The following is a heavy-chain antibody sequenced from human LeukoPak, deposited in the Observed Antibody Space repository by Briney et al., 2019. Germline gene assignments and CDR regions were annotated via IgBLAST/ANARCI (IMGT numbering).Heavy chain of an antibody. CDR1: RFTFSNHW. CDR3: ARDHIAPGLLFDC. J-gene: IGHJ4*02. CDR2: IKYDGSEK. Sequence: GGSLRLSCAASRFTFSNHWISWVRQAPGKGLEWVANIKYDGSEKYHVDSVKDRFTIFRDNAKNSLYLQMNSLRAEDTAVYYCARDHIAPGLLFDCWGQGTQVTVSS. V-gene: IGHV3-7*01. D-gene: IGHD2-21*01.